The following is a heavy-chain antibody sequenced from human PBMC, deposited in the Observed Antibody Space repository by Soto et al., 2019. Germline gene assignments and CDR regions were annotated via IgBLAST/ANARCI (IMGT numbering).Heavy chain of an antibody. CDR3: AKNYDFWSGYHYFDY. V-gene: IGHV3-30*18. Sequence: LSLTCAASGFTFSSYGMHWVRQAPGKGLEWVAVISYDGSNKYYADSVKGRFTISRDNSKNTLYLQMNSLRAEDTAVYYCAKNYDFWSGYHYFDYWGQGTLVTVSS. D-gene: IGHD3-3*01. J-gene: IGHJ4*02. CDR1: GFTFSSYG. CDR2: ISYDGSNK.